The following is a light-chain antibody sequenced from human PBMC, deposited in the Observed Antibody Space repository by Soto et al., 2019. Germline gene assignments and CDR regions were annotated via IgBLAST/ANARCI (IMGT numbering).Light chain of an antibody. V-gene: IGKV3-20*01. J-gene: IGKJ1*01. CDR3: QQYGNSPWT. CDR2: AAS. Sequence: EIVLTQSPGTLSLSPGERATLSCRASQSVSSNYLAWYQQKPGQAPRLLIYAASKRAAGIPDRFSGSGSGSDFTLTISRLEPEDFAVYYCQQYGNSPWTCGQGTKVEIK. CDR1: QSVSSNY.